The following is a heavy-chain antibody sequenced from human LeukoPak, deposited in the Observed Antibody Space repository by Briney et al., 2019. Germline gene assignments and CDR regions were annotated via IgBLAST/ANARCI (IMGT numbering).Heavy chain of an antibody. CDR3: ARVYTRFYYYYMDV. CDR1: GGSISSGSYY. J-gene: IGHJ6*03. V-gene: IGHV4-61*02. D-gene: IGHD2-8*01. CDR2: IYTSGST. Sequence: SETLSLTCTVSGGSISSGSYYWSWIRQPAGKGLEWIGRIYTSGSTNYNPSLKSRVSISVDTSKNQFSLELSSVTAADTAVYFCARVYTRFYYYYMDVWGKGTTVTISS.